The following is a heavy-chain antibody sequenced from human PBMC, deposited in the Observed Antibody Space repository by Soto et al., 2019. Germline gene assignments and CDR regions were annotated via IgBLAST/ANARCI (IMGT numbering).Heavy chain of an antibody. CDR1: GGTFSSYA. Sequence: QVQLVQSGAEVKKPGSSVKVSCKASGGTFSSYAISWVRQAPGQGLEWMGGIIPIFGTANYAQKFQGRVTITADESTSTAYMELSSLRSEDTAVYYCASIGEYCSGGSCYSGWFDPWGQGTLVTVSS. J-gene: IGHJ5*02. V-gene: IGHV1-69*12. CDR3: ASIGEYCSGGSCYSGWFDP. CDR2: IIPIFGTA. D-gene: IGHD2-15*01.